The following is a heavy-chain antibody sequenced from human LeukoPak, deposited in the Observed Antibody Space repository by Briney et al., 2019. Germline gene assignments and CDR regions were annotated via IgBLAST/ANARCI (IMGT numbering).Heavy chain of an antibody. V-gene: IGHV3-64*01. CDR1: GFSFSAYI. D-gene: IGHD6-19*01. CDR3: TRRYGGHSGWAGYHDS. Sequence: GGSLRLSCVASGFSFSAYIMHWVRQAPGKGLEYVSAIRSDGSSTFYPNSVKGRITISRDNSKSTLYLQMGSLRAEDTAVYYCTRRYGGHSGWAGYHDSWGQGTLVTVSS. CDR2: IRSDGSST. J-gene: IGHJ4*02.